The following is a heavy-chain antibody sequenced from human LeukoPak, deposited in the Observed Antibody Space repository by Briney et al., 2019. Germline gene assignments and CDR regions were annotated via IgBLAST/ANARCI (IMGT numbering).Heavy chain of an antibody. CDR1: GFSFTGYG. D-gene: IGHD3-16*01. Sequence: GGSLRLSCAASGFSFTGYGMNWVRQAPGKGLEWVSCISSGSSTIYYADSVKGRFTVSRDNAKNSLYLQVNSLRAEDAAVYYCARFRGDYYFDYWGQGTLVTVSS. CDR2: ISSGSSTI. V-gene: IGHV3-48*01. J-gene: IGHJ4*02. CDR3: ARFRGDYYFDY.